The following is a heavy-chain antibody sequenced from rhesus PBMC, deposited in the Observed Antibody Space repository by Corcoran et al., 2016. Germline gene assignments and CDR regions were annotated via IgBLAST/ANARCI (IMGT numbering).Heavy chain of an antibody. D-gene: IGHD3-16*01. CDR2: FYGSSGST. Sequence: QVQLQESGPGLVKPSETLSLTCAVSGGSISSNYWSWIRQPPGKGLEWIGYFYGSSGSTYYNPSLKSRVTISTYTSKNQFSLKLSSVTAADTAVYYCARWDSGSYYSSDAFDFWGQWLRVTVSS. CDR3: ARWDSGSYYSSDAFDF. V-gene: IGHV4-160*01. J-gene: IGHJ3*01. CDR1: GGSISSNY.